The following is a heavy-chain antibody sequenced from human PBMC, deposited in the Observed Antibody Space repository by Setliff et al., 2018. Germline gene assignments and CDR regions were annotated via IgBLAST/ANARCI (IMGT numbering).Heavy chain of an antibody. CDR1: GFTFSAHY. J-gene: IGHJ3*02. CDR2: IRNKDNSYTT. CDR3: AAAPAGREVFDM. D-gene: IGHD6-13*01. V-gene: IGHV3-72*01. Sequence: PGGSLRLSCAASGFTFSAHYMDWLRQAPGKGLEWVGRIRNKDNSYTTDYAASVTGRFTISRDDSKNSLYLQMTSMKTEDTAVYYCAAAPAGREVFDMWGQGTMVTVSS.